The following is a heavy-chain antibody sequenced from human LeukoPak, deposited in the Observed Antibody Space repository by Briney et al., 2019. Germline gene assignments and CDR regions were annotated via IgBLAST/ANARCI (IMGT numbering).Heavy chain of an antibody. CDR1: GYTFTSYG. J-gene: IGHJ4*02. CDR3: VLRKWYCSSTSCWGQRELSLDDY. Sequence: ASVKVSCKASGYTFTSYGISWVRQAPGQGLEWMGWISAYNGNTNYAQKLQGRVTMTTDTSTSTAYMELRSLRSDDTAVYYCVLRKWYCSSTSCWGQRELSLDDYWGQGTLVTVSS. D-gene: IGHD2-2*01. V-gene: IGHV1-18*01. CDR2: ISAYNGNT.